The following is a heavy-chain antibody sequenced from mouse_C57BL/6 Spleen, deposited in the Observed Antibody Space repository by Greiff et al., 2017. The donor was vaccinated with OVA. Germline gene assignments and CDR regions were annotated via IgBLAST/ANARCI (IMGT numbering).Heavy chain of an antibody. CDR2: ISNLAYSI. CDR3: ARLYGNYDWYFDV. V-gene: IGHV5-15*04. J-gene: IGHJ1*03. Sequence: VMLVESGGGLVQPGGSLKLSCAASGFTFSDYGMAWVRQAPRKGPEWVAFISNLAYSIYYADTVTGRFTISRENAKNTLYLEMSSLRSEDTAMYYCARLYGNYDWYFDVWGTGTTVTVSS. D-gene: IGHD2-1*01. CDR1: GFTFSDYG.